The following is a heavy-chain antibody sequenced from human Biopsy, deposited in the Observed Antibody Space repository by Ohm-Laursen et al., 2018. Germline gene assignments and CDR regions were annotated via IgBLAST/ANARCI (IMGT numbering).Heavy chain of an antibody. D-gene: IGHD1-26*01. CDR2: IYTSGSP. V-gene: IGHV4-4*07. J-gene: IGHJ3*02. Sequence: SDTPSLTCTVPGDPINNYYWSWIRQPAGKGLEWIGRIYTSGSPNYNPSLESRVTMSVDTSKNQFSLNLRSVTVADTAVYYCARGTGRYYVYGAFDIWGQGTVVTVSS. CDR1: GDPINNYY. CDR3: ARGTGRYYVYGAFDI.